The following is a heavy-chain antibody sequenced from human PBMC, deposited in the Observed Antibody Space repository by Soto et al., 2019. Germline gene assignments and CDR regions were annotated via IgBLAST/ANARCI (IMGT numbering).Heavy chain of an antibody. CDR2: NSAHNDNA. D-gene: IGHD2-2*01. CDR3: ARGRFIVVVPAAMYDAFDI. J-gene: IGHJ3*02. Sequence: ASVKVSCKASRYTFTTYGFSWVRQAPGQGLEWMGWNSAHNDNARYAQKLQGRVTMTTDTSTSTAYMELRSLRSDDTAVYYCARGRFIVVVPAAMYDAFDIWGQGTMVTVSS. V-gene: IGHV1-18*01. CDR1: RYTFTTYG.